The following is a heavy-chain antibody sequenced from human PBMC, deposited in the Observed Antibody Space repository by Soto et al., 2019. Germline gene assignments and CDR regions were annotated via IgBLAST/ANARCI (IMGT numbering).Heavy chain of an antibody. Sequence: SETLSLTCTVSGGSISSGGYYWSWIRQHPGKGLEWIGYIYYSGSTYYNLSLKSRVTISVDTSKNQFSLKLSSVTAADTAVYYCARDAVGGDRYFDYWGQGTLVTVSS. CDR3: ARDAVGGDRYFDY. J-gene: IGHJ4*02. CDR2: IYYSGST. CDR1: GGSISSGGYY. V-gene: IGHV4-31*03. D-gene: IGHD2-21*02.